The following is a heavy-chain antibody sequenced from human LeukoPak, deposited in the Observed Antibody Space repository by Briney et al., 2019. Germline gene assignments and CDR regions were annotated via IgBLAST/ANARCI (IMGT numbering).Heavy chain of an antibody. V-gene: IGHV3-21*01. CDR2: ISSSSSYI. D-gene: IGHD3-22*01. Sequence: GGSLRLSCAASGFTFTNYNMNWVRQAPGKGLEWVSSISSSSSYIYYADSVKGRFTISRDNAKNSLYLQMNSLRAEDTAVYYCARGGHYYYDSSGYSYGDDYWGQGTLVTVSS. CDR1: GFTFTNYN. J-gene: IGHJ4*02. CDR3: ARGGHYYYDSSGYSYGDDY.